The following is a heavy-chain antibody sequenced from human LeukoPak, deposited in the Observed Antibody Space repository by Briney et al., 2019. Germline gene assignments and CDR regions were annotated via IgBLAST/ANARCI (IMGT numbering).Heavy chain of an antibody. CDR3: AKDLVGSSWYYFQH. D-gene: IGHD6-13*01. J-gene: IGHJ1*01. CDR1: GFTFSGYG. Sequence: GRSLRLSCAASGFTFSGYGMHWVRQAPGKGLEWVAVISYDGSNKYYADSMKGRFTISRDNSKNTLYLQMNSLRAEDTAVYYCAKDLVGSSWYYFQHWGQGTLVTVSS. CDR2: ISYDGSNK. V-gene: IGHV3-30*18.